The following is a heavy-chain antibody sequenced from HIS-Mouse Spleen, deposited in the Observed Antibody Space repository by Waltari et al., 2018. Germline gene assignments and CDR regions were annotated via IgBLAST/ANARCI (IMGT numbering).Heavy chain of an antibody. CDR2: IYTSGTP. V-gene: IGHV4-4*07. J-gene: IGHJ3*02. CDR1: GGSISSYY. CDR3: ARDFHDFWSGYYGGDKKHDAFDI. Sequence: QVQLQESGPGLVKPSETLSLTCTVSGGSISSYYWSWIRQPAGKVLEWSGRIYTSGTPNHNPSLKSRVTMSVDTSKCQFSLKLSSVTAADTAVYYCARDFHDFWSGYYGGDKKHDAFDIWGQGTMVTVSS. D-gene: IGHD3-3*01.